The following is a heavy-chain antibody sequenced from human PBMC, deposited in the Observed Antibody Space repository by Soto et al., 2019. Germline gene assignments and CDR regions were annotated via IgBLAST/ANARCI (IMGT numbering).Heavy chain of an antibody. CDR2: ISAYNGNT. D-gene: IGHD5-12*01. Sequence: QVQLVQSGAEVKKPGASVKVSCKASGYTFTSYGISWVRQAPGQGLEWMGWISAYNGNTNYAQKLQGRVTMKTDTSTRTAYMELRSLRSDDTAVYYCARDPVPLPEGYDLSFYFDYWGQGTLVTVSS. V-gene: IGHV1-18*01. CDR1: GYTFTSYG. CDR3: ARDPVPLPEGYDLSFYFDY. J-gene: IGHJ4*02.